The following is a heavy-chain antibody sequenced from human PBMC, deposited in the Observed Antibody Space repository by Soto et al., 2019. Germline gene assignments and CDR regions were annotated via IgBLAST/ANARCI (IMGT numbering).Heavy chain of an antibody. CDR3: AKSATVPAAIAY. V-gene: IGHV1-3*01. D-gene: IGHD2-2*02. Sequence: GASVKVSCKASGYTFTSYYMHWVRQAPGQGLEWMGWINAGNGNTKYSQKFQGRVTITRDTSASTAYMELSSLRSEDTAVYYCAKSATVPAAIAYWGQGTLVTVSS. CDR2: INAGNGNT. J-gene: IGHJ4*02. CDR1: GYTFTSYY.